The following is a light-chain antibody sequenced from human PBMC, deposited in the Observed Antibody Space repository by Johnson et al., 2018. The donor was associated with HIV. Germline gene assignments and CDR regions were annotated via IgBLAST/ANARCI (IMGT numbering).Light chain of an antibody. CDR3: GTWASSLSAGGV. V-gene: IGLV1-51*01. J-gene: IGLJ1*01. CDR1: SSNIGNNY. Sequence: QSVLTQPPSVSAAPGQKVTISCSGSSSNIGNNYVSWYQQLPGTAPKLLIYDNNKRPSGIPDRFSGSKSGTSATLGITGLQTGDEAEYYCGTWASSLSAGGVFGTGTKFTVL. CDR2: DNN.